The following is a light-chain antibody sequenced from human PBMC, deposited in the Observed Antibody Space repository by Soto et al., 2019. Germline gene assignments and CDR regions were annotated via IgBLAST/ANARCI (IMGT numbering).Light chain of an antibody. CDR2: KAS. CDR3: QHYNSYSEA. CDR1: QTISSW. J-gene: IGKJ1*01. V-gene: IGKV1-5*03. Sequence: DIQMTQSPSTLSGSVGDRVTITCRASQTISSWLAWYQQKPGKAPKLLIYKASTLKSGVPSRFSGSGSGTEFTLTISSMQPDAFATYYRQHYNSYSEAFGQATKVELK.